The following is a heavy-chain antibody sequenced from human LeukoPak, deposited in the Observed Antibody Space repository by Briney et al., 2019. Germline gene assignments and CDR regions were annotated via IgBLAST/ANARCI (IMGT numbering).Heavy chain of an antibody. D-gene: IGHD3-3*01. J-gene: IGHJ4*02. CDR2: IYYSGST. Sequence: PSEALSLTCTDSGGSISSSSYYWGWIRQPPGKGLEWIGSIYYSGSTYYNPSLKSRVTISVDTSKNQFSLKLSSVTAADTAVYYCASRGTYDFWSGYSDYWGQGTLVTVSS. CDR3: ASRGTYDFWSGYSDY. CDR1: GGSISSSSYY. V-gene: IGHV4-39*01.